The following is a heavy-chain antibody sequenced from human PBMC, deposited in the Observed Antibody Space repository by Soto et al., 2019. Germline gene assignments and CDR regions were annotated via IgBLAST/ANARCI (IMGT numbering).Heavy chain of an antibody. CDR2: IVVGSGNT. Sequence: SVKVSCKASGFTFTSSAMQWVRQARGQRLEWIGWIVVGSGNTNYAQKFQERVTITRDMSTSTAYMELSSLRSEDTAVYYCAAAPDLWFGELNPWGQGTLVTVS. J-gene: IGHJ5*02. CDR1: GFTFTSSA. D-gene: IGHD3-10*01. CDR3: AAAPDLWFGELNP. V-gene: IGHV1-58*02.